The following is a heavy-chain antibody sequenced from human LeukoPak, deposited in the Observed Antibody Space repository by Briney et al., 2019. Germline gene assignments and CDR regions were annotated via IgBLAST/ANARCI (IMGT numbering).Heavy chain of an antibody. CDR2: ISSSSSYI. V-gene: IGHV3-21*01. CDR1: GFTFSSYS. CDR3: ARGALMVVITRFDY. J-gene: IGHJ4*02. Sequence: GGSLRLSCAASGFTFSSYSMNWVRQAPGKGLEWVSSISSSSSYIYYADSVKGRFTISRDNAKNSLYLQMNSLRAEDTSVYYCARGALMVVITRFDYWGQGTLVTVSS. D-gene: IGHD3-22*01.